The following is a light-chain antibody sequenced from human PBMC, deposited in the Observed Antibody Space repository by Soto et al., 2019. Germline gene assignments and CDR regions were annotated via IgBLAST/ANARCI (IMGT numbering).Light chain of an antibody. J-gene: IGKJ1*01. CDR3: QQYNSYSPWT. CDR1: QSISSW. Sequence: DIQMTQSPSTLSGPVGDRVTITCRASQSISSWLAWYQQKPGKAPKLLIYDASSLESGVPSRFSGSGSGTEFTLTISSLQPDDFATYYCQQYNSYSPWTFGQGTKVDIK. V-gene: IGKV1-5*01. CDR2: DAS.